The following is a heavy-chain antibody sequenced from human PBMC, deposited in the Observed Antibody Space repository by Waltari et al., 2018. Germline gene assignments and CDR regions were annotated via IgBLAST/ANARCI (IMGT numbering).Heavy chain of an antibody. D-gene: IGHD6-19*01. V-gene: IGHV3-73*01. CDR2: IRRQPYNYAT. CDR1: GFSFSGST. Sequence: EVQVVESGGGLVQSGGSRKLSGASSGFSFSGSTILWVRQTSGKGLEWVGRIRRQPYNYATAYSASVKGRFTISRDDSKNTAYLQMNNLMTEDTAVYYCSGGEVTGTDFWGQGTLVTVSS. J-gene: IGHJ4*02. CDR3: SGGEVTGTDF.